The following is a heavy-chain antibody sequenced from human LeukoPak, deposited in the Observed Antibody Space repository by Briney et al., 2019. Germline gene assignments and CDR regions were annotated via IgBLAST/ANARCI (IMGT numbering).Heavy chain of an antibody. CDR3: ARGGDRYYYYYMDV. V-gene: IGHV4-38-2*02. Sequence: SETLSLTCTVSGYSISSGYYWGWIRQPPGKGLEWIGSIYHSGSTYYNPSLKSRVTISVDTSKNQFSLKLSSVTAADTAVYYCARGGDRYYYYYMDVWGKGTTVTISS. CDR1: GYSISSGYY. D-gene: IGHD3-10*01. CDR2: IYHSGST. J-gene: IGHJ6*03.